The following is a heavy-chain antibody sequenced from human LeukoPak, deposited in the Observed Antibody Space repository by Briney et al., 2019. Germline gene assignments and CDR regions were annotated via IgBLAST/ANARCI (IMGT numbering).Heavy chain of an antibody. CDR2: IIPIFGTA. CDR1: GGTFSSYA. Sequence: SVKVSCKASGGTFSSYAISWVRQAPGQGLEWMGGIIPIFGTANYAQKFQGRVTITADESTSTAYMELSSLRSEDTAVYYCARALGIAAAGPYYYYYMDVWGKGTTVTVSS. V-gene: IGHV1-69*13. J-gene: IGHJ6*03. CDR3: ARALGIAAAGPYYYYYMDV. D-gene: IGHD6-13*01.